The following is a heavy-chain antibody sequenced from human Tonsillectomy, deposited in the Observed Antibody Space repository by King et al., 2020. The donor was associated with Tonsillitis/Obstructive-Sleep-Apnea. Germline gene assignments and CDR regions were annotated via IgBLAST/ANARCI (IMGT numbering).Heavy chain of an antibody. CDR3: ARQTGTTFYFDY. CDR1: GYSLTSYW. CDR2: IYPGDSET. J-gene: IGHJ4*02. Sequence: QLVQSGAEVKKPGEFLRISCKVSGYSLTSYWIGWVRQMPGKGLEWMGIIYPGDSETRYSPSFQDQVTISADKSISTADLQWSSLKASDTAVYYCARQTGTTFYFDYWGQGTLVTVSS. D-gene: IGHD1-7*01. V-gene: IGHV5-51*01.